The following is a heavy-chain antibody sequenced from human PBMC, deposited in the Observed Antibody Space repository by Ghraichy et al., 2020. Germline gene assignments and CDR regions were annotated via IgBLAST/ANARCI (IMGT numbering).Heavy chain of an antibody. CDR1: FFSLRSSSYY. V-gene: IGHV4-39*07. D-gene: IGHD3-16*01. Sequence: SQTLSLPFPFSFFSLRSSSYYWGWIRQPPGKGLEWIGSIYYSGSTYYNPSLKSRVTISVDTSKNQFSLKLSSVTAADTAVYYCARSTTPPFTFGGVMGSFDYWGQGTLVTVSS. CDR2: IYYSGST. J-gene: IGHJ4*02. CDR3: ARSTTPPFTFGGVMGSFDY.